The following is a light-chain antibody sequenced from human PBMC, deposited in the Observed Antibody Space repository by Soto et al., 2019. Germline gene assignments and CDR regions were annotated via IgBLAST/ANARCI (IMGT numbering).Light chain of an antibody. CDR1: HGDSNY. CDR2: DAS. V-gene: IGKV3-11*01. Sequence: ELVLPQSAAPLSLSPEERSALSFISSHGDSNYLAWYQQKPGQAPRLLIYDASNRATGIPARFSGSGSGTDFTLTISSLQPEDVAAYYCQKYNSAPLTFGGGTKVDIK. J-gene: IGKJ4*01. CDR3: QKYNSAPLT.